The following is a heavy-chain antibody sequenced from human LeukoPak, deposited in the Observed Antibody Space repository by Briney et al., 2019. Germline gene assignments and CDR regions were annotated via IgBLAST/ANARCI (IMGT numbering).Heavy chain of an antibody. CDR1: GFPFSRYW. CDR3: ARELKGIIAAAASEFDY. D-gene: IGHD6-13*01. V-gene: IGHV3-7*01. Sequence: PGGSLRLSCAASGFPFSRYWMSWVRQAPGKGLEWVANIKEDGSREYYVDSVKGRFTISRDNAKNSLYLQMNSLRAEDTAAYYCARELKGIIAAAASEFDYWGQGTLVTVSS. J-gene: IGHJ4*02. CDR2: IKEDGSRE.